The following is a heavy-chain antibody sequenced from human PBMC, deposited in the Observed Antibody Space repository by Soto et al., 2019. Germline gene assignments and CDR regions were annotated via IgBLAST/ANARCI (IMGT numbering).Heavy chain of an antibody. D-gene: IGHD3-16*01. CDR1: GGSISSSSYY. V-gene: IGHV4-39*01. J-gene: IGHJ6*02. Sequence: QLQLQESGPGLVKPSETLSLTCIVSGGSISSSSYYWGWIRQPPGKGLEWIGSIYYSGSTYYNPSLKSRVTISVDTSKNQFSLKLSSVTAADTAVYYCARLEGENYYYYYGMDVWGQGTTVTVSS. CDR3: ARLEGENYYYYYGMDV. CDR2: IYYSGST.